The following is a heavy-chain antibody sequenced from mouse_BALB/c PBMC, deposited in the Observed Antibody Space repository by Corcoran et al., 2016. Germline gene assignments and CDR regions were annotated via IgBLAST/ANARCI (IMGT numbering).Heavy chain of an antibody. J-gene: IGHJ1*01. D-gene: IGHD2-1*01. Sequence: QVQLQQSGAELMKPGASVKISCKATGYTFSSYWIEWVKQRPGHGLEWIGEILPGSGSTNYNEKFKGKATFTADTSSNTAYMQLSSLTSEDSAVYYCARGYGNWYVDVWGAGTTVTVSS. V-gene: IGHV1-9*01. CDR3: ARGYGNWYVDV. CDR2: ILPGSGST. CDR1: GYTFSSYW.